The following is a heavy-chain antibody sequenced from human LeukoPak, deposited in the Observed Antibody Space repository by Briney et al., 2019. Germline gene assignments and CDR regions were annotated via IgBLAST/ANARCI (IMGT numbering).Heavy chain of an antibody. V-gene: IGHV3-74*01. J-gene: IGHJ4*02. CDR2: IYIDGSST. CDR3: AREITTNGGRYFDY. Sequence: PGGSLRLSCVPSGFTFSNHWMHWVRQAPGDGLVWVSRIYIDGSSTNYAHSVKGRFTISRDNAKSTLYLQMNSLRAEDTAVYYCAREITTNGGRYFDYWGQGTLVTVSS. CDR1: GFTFSNHW. D-gene: IGHD7-27*01.